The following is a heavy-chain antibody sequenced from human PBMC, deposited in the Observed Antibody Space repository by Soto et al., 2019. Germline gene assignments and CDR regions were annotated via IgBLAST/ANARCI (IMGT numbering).Heavy chain of an antibody. CDR3: ARAVDTDMVMVY. CDR2: ISYDGSNK. J-gene: IGHJ4*02. V-gene: IGHV3-30-3*01. CDR1: GFTFSSYA. Sequence: QVQLVESGGGVVQPGRSLRLSCAASGFTFSSYAMHWVRQAPGKGLEWVAVISYDGSNKYYADSVKGRFTISRDNSKNTLYLQMNSLRAEDTAVYYCARAVDTDMVMVYWGQGTLVTVSS. D-gene: IGHD5-18*01.